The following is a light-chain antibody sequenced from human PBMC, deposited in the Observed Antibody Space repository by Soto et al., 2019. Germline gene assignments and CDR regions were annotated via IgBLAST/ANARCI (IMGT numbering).Light chain of an antibody. CDR3: CSNAGSYTLL. Sequence: QSALTQPRSVSGSPGQSVTISCTGTSSDVGGYNYVSWYQQHPGKAPKLMIYDVSQRPLGVPGRFSGSKSGNTASLTISGLQAEDEADYYCCSNAGSYTLLFGGGTKLTVL. J-gene: IGLJ3*02. CDR1: SSDVGGYNY. CDR2: DVS. V-gene: IGLV2-11*01.